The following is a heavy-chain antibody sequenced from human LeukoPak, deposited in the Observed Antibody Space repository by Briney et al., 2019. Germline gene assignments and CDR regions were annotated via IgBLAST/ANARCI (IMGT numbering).Heavy chain of an antibody. CDR2: IYSGDST. V-gene: IGHV3-53*01. CDR3: AKNRVGASGLAEYFEH. CDR1: GFIVSSTY. D-gene: IGHD1-26*01. Sequence: GGSLRLSCAASGFIVSSTYMSWVRQAPGKGLEWVSIIYSGDSTYYADSVTGRFTISRDNSRNTVYLQMNSLRAEDTAVYYCAKNRVGASGLAEYFEHWGQGTLVAVSS. J-gene: IGHJ1*01.